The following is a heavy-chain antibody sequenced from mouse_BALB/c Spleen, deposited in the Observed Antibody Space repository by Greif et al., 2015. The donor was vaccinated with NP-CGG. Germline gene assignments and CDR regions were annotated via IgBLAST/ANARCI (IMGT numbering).Heavy chain of an antibody. CDR1: GFTFSNYW. D-gene: IGHD2-4*01. Sequence: EVKLMESGGGLVQPGGSMKLSCVASGFTFSNYWMNWVRQSPEKGLEWVAEIRLKSNNYATHYAESVKGRFTISRDDSKSSVYLQMNNLRAEDTGIYYCTRGDYDFDCWGQGTTLTVSS. CDR3: TRGDYDFDC. CDR2: IRLKSNNYAT. V-gene: IGHV6-6*02. J-gene: IGHJ2*01.